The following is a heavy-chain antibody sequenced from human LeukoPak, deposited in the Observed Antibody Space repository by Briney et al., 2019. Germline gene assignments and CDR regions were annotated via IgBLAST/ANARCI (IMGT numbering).Heavy chain of an antibody. D-gene: IGHD1-14*01. CDR1: GGSITSDDYS. Sequence: PSQTLSLTCTVSGGSITSDDYSWSWIRQPPGKGLEWIGYIYYSGNTYYNPSLKSRVTISVDTSKNQFSLKLSSVTAADTAVYYCARTYIDHLPLWGQGTLVTVSS. V-gene: IGHV4-30-4*01. J-gene: IGHJ4*02. CDR2: IYYSGNT. CDR3: ARTYIDHLPL.